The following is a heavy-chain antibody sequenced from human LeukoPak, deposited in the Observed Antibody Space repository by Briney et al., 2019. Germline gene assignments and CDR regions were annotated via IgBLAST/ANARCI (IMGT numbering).Heavy chain of an antibody. Sequence: PGRPLRLSCTASGFTFGHYWMHWVRHAPGKGLVWVSRLNPDGSNTKSADSLRGRFTISRDNAKNTLYLQMNSLRAEDTAVYYCVRGAEKAGVDYWGQGTLVTVSS. CDR2: LNPDGSNT. V-gene: IGHV3-74*03. D-gene: IGHD5-24*01. CDR3: VRGAEKAGVDY. J-gene: IGHJ4*02. CDR1: GFTFGHYW.